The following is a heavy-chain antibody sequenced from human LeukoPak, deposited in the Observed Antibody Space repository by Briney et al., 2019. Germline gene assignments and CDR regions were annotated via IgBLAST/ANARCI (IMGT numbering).Heavy chain of an antibody. CDR2: INHDGSDI. CDR1: GFTVSTYV. J-gene: IGHJ4*02. CDR3: VRDSNFKIDY. D-gene: IGHD5-24*01. Sequence: GGSLRLSCAVSGFTVSTYVMHGVRRAPGEGLVWVSRINHDGSDISYADSVKGRSTISRDNAKNTLYLQMNSLRADDTAIYYCVRDSNFKIDYWGQGTLVTVSS. V-gene: IGHV3-74*01.